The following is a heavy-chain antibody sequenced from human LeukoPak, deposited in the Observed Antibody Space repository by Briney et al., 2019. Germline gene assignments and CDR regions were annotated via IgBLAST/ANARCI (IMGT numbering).Heavy chain of an antibody. CDR3: ARVEASGYDYGAFDY. CDR1: GFTFNRYW. D-gene: IGHD5-12*01. J-gene: IGHJ4*02. CDR2: IKQDGSEK. Sequence: GGSLRLSCAAPGFTFNRYWMSWVRQAPGKGLEWVATIKQDGSEKYYVDSVKGRFTISRDNAKNSLYLQMNSLRAEDTAVYYCARVEASGYDYGAFDYWGQGTLVTVSS. V-gene: IGHV3-7*01.